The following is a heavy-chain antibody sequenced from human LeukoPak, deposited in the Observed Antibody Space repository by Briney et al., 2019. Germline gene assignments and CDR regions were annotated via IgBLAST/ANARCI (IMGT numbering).Heavy chain of an antibody. Sequence: PGGSLRLSCAASGFTFSSYSMNWVRQAPGKGLEWVSSISSSSSYIYYADSVKGRFTISRDNAKNSLYLQMNSLRAEDTAVYYCARASYYYGSGSYYNDWFDPWGQGTLVTVFS. CDR1: GFTFSSYS. D-gene: IGHD3-10*01. J-gene: IGHJ5*02. CDR3: ARASYYYGSGSYYNDWFDP. CDR2: ISSSSSYI. V-gene: IGHV3-21*01.